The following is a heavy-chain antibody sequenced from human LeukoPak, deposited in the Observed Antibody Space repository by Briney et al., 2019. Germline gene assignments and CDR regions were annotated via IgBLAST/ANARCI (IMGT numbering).Heavy chain of an antibody. J-gene: IGHJ4*02. CDR3: AKGDIEDYYGSGSPFDY. CDR2: ISYDGSNK. CDR1: GFTFSSYG. Sequence: SGGSLRLSCAASGFTFSSYGMHWVRQAPGKGLEWVAVISYDGSNKYYADSVKGRFTISRDNSKNTLYLQMNSLRAEDTAVYYCAKGDIEDYYGSGSPFDYWGQGTLVTDSS. V-gene: IGHV3-30*18. D-gene: IGHD3-10*01.